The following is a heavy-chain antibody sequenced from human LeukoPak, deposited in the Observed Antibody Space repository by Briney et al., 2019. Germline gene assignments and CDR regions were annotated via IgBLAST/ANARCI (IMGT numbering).Heavy chain of an antibody. CDR3: ARDAMVRGVIRAMGH. Sequence: ASVKVSCKASGYTFTGYYMHWVRQAPGQGLEWMGWINPNSGGTNYAQKFQGRVTMTRDTSISTAYMELSRLRSDDTAVYYCARDAMVRGVIRAMGHWGRGTLVTVSS. D-gene: IGHD3-10*01. J-gene: IGHJ4*02. CDR2: INPNSGGT. CDR1: GYTFTGYY. V-gene: IGHV1-2*02.